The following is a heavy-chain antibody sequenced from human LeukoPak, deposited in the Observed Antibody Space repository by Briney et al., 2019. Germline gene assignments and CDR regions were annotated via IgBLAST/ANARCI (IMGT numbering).Heavy chain of an antibody. D-gene: IGHD2-2*01. CDR1: GGSISSGSYY. V-gene: IGHV4-61*02. Sequence: SETLSLTCTVSGGSISSGSYYWSWIRQPAGKGLEWIGRIYTSGSTNYNPSLKNRVTISVDTSKNQFSLKLSSVTAADTAVYYCARGPYCSSTSCQRRYYMDVWGKGTTVTVSS. J-gene: IGHJ6*03. CDR3: ARGPYCSSTSCQRRYYMDV. CDR2: IYTSGST.